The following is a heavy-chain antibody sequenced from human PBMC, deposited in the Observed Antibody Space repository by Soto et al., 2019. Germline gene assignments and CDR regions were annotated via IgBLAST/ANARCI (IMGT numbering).Heavy chain of an antibody. CDR3: ASPIVGARGDWFDP. CDR1: GFTFSSYW. Sequence: GGSLRLSCAASGFTFSSYWMSWVRQAPGKGLEWVANIKQDGSEKYYVDSVKGRFTISVDTSKNQFSLKLSSVTAADTAVYYCASPIVGARGDWFDPWGQGTLVTVS. V-gene: IGHV3-7*03. J-gene: IGHJ5*02. CDR2: IKQDGSEK. D-gene: IGHD1-26*01.